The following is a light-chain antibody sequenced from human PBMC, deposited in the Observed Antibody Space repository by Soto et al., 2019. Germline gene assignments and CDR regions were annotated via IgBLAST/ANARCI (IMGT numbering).Light chain of an antibody. Sequence: QSALIQPASVSGSPGQSITISCTGTSRDVGGSNYVSWYQHHPHRAPKLLIYEVSYRPSGVSSRFSGSKSGNTASLTISGLQAEDEADYYCSSYTSSSTRVFGGGTKLTVL. V-gene: IGLV2-14*01. CDR1: SRDVGGSNY. J-gene: IGLJ2*01. CDR3: SSYTSSSTRV. CDR2: EVS.